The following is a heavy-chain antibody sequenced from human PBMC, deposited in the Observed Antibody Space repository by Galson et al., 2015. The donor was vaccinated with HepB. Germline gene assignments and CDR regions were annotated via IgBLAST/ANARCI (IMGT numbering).Heavy chain of an antibody. CDR2: ISAYNGDT. Sequence: SVKVSCKASGYNFNNYGIIWVRQAPGQGLEWMGWISAYNGDTYFAQNFQGRVTMTTDTATSTAYMELRSLRSDDTAMYYCARDMACIVVAGFYYFDYWGQGTLVTVSS. J-gene: IGHJ4*02. V-gene: IGHV1-18*01. CDR3: ARDMACIVVAGFYYFDY. D-gene: IGHD6-19*01. CDR1: GYNFNNYG.